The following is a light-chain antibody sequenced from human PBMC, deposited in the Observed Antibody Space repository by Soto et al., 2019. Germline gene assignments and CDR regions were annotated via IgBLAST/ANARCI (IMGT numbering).Light chain of an antibody. J-gene: IGKJ5*01. Sequence: EVVLTQSPSTLSLSPGERATLSCRASESVFGYLAWYQHKPGQAPRLLIYDASNRATGVPARFSGSGSGTDFTLTISSLEPEDFAVYYCQQRYRWPPITFGQGTRLEIK. V-gene: IGKV3-11*01. CDR3: QQRYRWPPIT. CDR1: ESVFGY. CDR2: DAS.